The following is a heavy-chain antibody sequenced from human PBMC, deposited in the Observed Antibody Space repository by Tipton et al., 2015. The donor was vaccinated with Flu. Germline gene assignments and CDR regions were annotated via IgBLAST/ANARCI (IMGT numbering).Heavy chain of an antibody. CDR1: GFSFNNAW. D-gene: IGHD3-16*02. Sequence: GSLRLSCTASGFSFNNAWMHWVRQAPGKGLFWVSHINSDGSTKTYADSVKGRISISRDNAKNTLYLQMSSVRDEDTAVYYCARDVSYSLARWGQGTLVTVSS. CDR3: ARDVSYSLAR. CDR2: INSDGSTK. V-gene: IGHV3-74*01. J-gene: IGHJ4*02.